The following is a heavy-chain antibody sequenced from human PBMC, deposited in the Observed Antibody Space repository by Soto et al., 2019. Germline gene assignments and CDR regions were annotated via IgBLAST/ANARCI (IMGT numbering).Heavy chain of an antibody. CDR1: GGTFSSYA. V-gene: IGHV1-69*06. Sequence: SVKVSCKASGGTFSSYAISWVRQAPGQGLEWMGGIIPIFGTANYAQKFQGRVTITADTSTSTVYMELRSLRSDDTAMYYCAREMPGYCSDSACLPGYWGQGTQVTVSS. J-gene: IGHJ4*02. D-gene: IGHD2-15*01. CDR2: IIPIFGTA. CDR3: AREMPGYCSDSACLPGY.